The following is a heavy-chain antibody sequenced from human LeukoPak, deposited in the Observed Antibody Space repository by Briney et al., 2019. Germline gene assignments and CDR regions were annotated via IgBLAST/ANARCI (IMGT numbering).Heavy chain of an antibody. J-gene: IGHJ4*02. V-gene: IGHV1-46*01. CDR1: GYTLTIYY. CDR3: AREENTMVRGVTSFDY. CDR2: INPSGGST. Sequence: ASVEVSCKASGYTLTIYYMHWVRQAPGQGLEWMGIINPSGGSTSYAQKFQGRVTMTRDMSTSTVYMELSSLRSEDTAVYYCAREENTMVRGVTSFDYWGQGTLVTVSS. D-gene: IGHD3-10*01.